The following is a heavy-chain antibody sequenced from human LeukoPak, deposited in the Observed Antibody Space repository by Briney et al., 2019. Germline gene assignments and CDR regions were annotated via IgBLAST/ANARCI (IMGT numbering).Heavy chain of an antibody. CDR2: ISYSETA. D-gene: IGHD3-22*01. J-gene: IGHJ4*02. V-gene: IGHV4-39*07. CDR1: GGSIKIDNSY. Sequence: SETLSLTCSVSGGSIKIDNSYWAWLRQTPEKGLEWVGSISYSETAFYNPSLGSRVTMSVDSSNNQFSLKLTPVTAADTAMYYCVKDLVVPWGRGTLVTVSS. CDR3: VKDLVVP.